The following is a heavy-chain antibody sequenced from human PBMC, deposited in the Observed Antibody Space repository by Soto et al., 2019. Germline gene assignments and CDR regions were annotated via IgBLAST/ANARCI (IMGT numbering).Heavy chain of an antibody. Sequence: QVPLVQSGAEVKKPGASVKVSCKASGYTFTSYGISWVRQAPGQGLEWMGWISAYNGNTNYAQKLQGRVTMTTDTSTSTAYIELRSLRSDDTAVYYSAMLTMSDAFDIWGQGTMVTVSS. CDR3: AMLTMSDAFDI. CDR2: ISAYNGNT. V-gene: IGHV1-18*01. J-gene: IGHJ3*02. D-gene: IGHD3-22*01. CDR1: GYTFTSYG.